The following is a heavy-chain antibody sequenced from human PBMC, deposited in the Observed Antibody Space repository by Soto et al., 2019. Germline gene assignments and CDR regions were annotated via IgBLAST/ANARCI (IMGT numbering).Heavy chain of an antibody. CDR1: DDSLSTYY. D-gene: IGHD2-21*01. Sequence: SETLSLTCNVSDDSLSTYYWSWIRQSAGKGLEWIGRIYASGSTNYNPSLKGRVSMSVDTSKKQFSLKMMSVTAADTAMYYCARSAIPRGGWFRPWGQGVLVTVS. V-gene: IGHV4-4*07. J-gene: IGHJ5*02. CDR2: IYASGST. CDR3: ARSAIPRGGWFRP.